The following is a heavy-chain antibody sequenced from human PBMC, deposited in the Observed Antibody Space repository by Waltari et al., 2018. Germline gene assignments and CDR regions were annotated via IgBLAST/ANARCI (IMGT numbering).Heavy chain of an antibody. J-gene: IGHJ2*01. Sequence: QVQLVQSGAEVKKPGSSVKVSCKASGGTFSSYAISWVRQAPGKGLEWVAFIRYDGSNKYYADSVKGRFTISRDNSKNTLYLQMNSLRAEDTAVYYCAKDKGSRTSYLNWYFDLWGRGTLVTVSS. D-gene: IGHD6-13*01. CDR3: AKDKGSRTSYLNWYFDL. CDR1: GGTFSSYA. V-gene: IGHV3-30*02. CDR2: IRYDGSNK.